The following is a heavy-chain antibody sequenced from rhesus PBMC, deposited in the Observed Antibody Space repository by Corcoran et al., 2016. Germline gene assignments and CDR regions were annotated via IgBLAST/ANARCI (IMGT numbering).Heavy chain of an antibody. D-gene: IGHD2-21*01. V-gene: IGHV4S11*01. CDR1: GGSISSNY. CDR2: IHGSGSST. Sequence: QVQLQESGPGLVKPLETLSLPCAVSGGSISSNYWSWIRQPPGKGLEWIGYIHGSGSSTNYNPALRSRVTLSVDTSKNQFSLKLSSVTAADTAVYYCAREGSGYNHIDNWGQGVLVTVSS. CDR3: AREGSGYNHIDN. J-gene: IGHJ4*01.